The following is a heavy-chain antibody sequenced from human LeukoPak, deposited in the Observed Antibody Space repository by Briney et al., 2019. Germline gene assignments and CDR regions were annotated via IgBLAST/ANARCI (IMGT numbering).Heavy chain of an antibody. V-gene: IGHV1-69*13. CDR3: ATTSGRYSYGHGYYYGMDV. Sequence: ASVKVSCKASGGTFSSYAISWVRQAPGQGLEWMGGIIPIFGTANYAQKFQGRVTITADESTSTAYMELSSLRSEDTAVYYCATTSGRYSYGHGYYYGMDVWGKGTTVTVSS. CDR2: IIPIFGTA. J-gene: IGHJ6*04. CDR1: GGTFSSYA. D-gene: IGHD5-18*01.